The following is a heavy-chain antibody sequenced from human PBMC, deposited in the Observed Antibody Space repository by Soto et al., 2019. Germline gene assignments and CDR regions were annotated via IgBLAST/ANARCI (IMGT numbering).Heavy chain of an antibody. D-gene: IGHD1-26*01. CDR2: INHSGST. Sequence: SESLSLTGAVYVGSFSGYYWSWIRQPPGKGLEWIGEINHSGSTNYNPSLKSRVTISVDTSKNQFSLKLSSVTAADTAVYYCARGRESEGFDYWGQGTLVTVSS. J-gene: IGHJ4*02. V-gene: IGHV4-34*01. CDR3: ARGRESEGFDY. CDR1: VGSFSGYY.